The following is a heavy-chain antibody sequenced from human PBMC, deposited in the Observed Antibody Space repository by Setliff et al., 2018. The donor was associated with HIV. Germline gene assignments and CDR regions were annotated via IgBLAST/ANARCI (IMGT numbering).Heavy chain of an antibody. CDR3: ARRERYYDILTGRVFDGFDI. CDR1: GGSISSGSYY. D-gene: IGHD3-9*01. CDR2: IYTSGST. J-gene: IGHJ3*02. V-gene: IGHV4-61*09. Sequence: SETLSLTCTVSGGSISSGSYYWSWIRQPAGKGLEWIGHIYTSGSTNYNPSLKSRVTISVDTSKNHFSLKLSSVTAADTAVYYCARRERYYDILTGRVFDGFDIWGQGTMVNVSS.